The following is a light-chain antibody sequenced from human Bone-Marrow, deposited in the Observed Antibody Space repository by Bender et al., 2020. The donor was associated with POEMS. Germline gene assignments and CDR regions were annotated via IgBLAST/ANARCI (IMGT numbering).Light chain of an antibody. CDR3: CSYTRSSTWV. V-gene: IGLV2-14*01. J-gene: IGLJ3*02. Sequence: QSALTQPPSASGSPGQSVTISCTGTSSDVGGYNYVSWYQQHPGKAPKLMIYEVSKRPSGVSNRFSGSKSGNTASLTISGLQAEDEADYYCCSYTRSSTWVFGGGTKLTVL. CDR2: EVS. CDR1: SSDVGGYNY.